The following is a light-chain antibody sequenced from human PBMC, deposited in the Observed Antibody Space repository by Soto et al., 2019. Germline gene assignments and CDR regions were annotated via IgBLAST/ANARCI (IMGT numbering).Light chain of an antibody. Sequence: EVVLTQSPGTLSLSPGERATLSCRASQSVSGHLAWYQQKPGQAPRLLVFATSARATGVPDRFRGSRSGTDFTLTISSLQPEDSATYYCHQYYNRPPWTFGQGTKVDNK. CDR2: ATS. CDR1: QSVSGH. CDR3: HQYYNRPPWT. V-gene: IGKV3-15*01. J-gene: IGKJ1*01.